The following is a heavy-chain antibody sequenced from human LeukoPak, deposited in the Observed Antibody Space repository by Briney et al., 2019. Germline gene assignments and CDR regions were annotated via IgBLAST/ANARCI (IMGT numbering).Heavy chain of an antibody. CDR1: GFTFSNYW. J-gene: IGHJ6*04. CDR2: IKQDGHEK. V-gene: IGHV3-7*01. D-gene: IGHD3-10*02. CDR3: AELGITMIGGV. Sequence: PGGSLRLSCAASGFTFSNYWMSWVRQAPGKGLEWVANIKQDGHEKNYVDSVKGRFTISRDNAKNSLYLQMNSLRAEDTAVYYCAELGITMIGGVWGKGTTVTISS.